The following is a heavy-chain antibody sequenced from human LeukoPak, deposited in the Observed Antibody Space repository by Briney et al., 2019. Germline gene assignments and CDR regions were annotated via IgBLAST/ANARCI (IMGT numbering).Heavy chain of an antibody. CDR1: GYTFTGYY. CDR2: INPNSGGT. CDR3: ARGSGSSRRIYNWFDP. D-gene: IGHD6-13*01. J-gene: IGHJ5*02. Sequence: ASVKVSCKASGYTFTGYYMHWVRQAPGQGPEWMGWINPNSGGTNYAQKFQGRVTMTRDTSISTAYMELSRLRSDDTAVYYCARGSGSSRRIYNWFDPWGQGTLVTVSS. V-gene: IGHV1-2*02.